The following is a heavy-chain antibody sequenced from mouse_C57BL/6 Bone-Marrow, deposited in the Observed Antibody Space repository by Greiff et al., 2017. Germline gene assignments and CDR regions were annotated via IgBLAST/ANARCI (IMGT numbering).Heavy chain of an antibody. D-gene: IGHD2-4*01. CDR2: IYPGSGST. J-gene: IGHJ3*01. Sequence: QVQLQQSGAELVKPGASVKMSCKASGYTFTSYWITWVKQRPGQGLEWIGDIYPGSGSTNYNEQFKSKATLTADTSSSTAYMQLSSLTSEDSAVYYCARGGGLRRLAWFAYWGQGTLVTVSA. CDR1: GYTFTSYW. CDR3: ARGGGLRRLAWFAY. V-gene: IGHV1-55*01.